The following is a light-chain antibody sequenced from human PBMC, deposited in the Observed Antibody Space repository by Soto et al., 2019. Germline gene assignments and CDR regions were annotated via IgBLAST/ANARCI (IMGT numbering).Light chain of an antibody. CDR3: QQYDNLPLT. Sequence: DIPMTQSPSSLSASVGDRVTITCQASRDISNYLNWYQQKSGKAPKLLIYDASNLDTGVPSRFSGSGSGTDFIFNISSLQPEDVATYYCQQYDNLPLTFGPGTKVDVK. J-gene: IGKJ3*01. V-gene: IGKV1-33*01. CDR1: RDISNY. CDR2: DAS.